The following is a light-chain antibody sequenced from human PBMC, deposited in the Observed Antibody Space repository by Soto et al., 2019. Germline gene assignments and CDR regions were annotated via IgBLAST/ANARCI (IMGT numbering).Light chain of an antibody. V-gene: IGKV3-20*01. J-gene: IGKJ1*01. Sequence: EFVLTQSPGTLSLPPGERATLSCRASQSVSNNYLAWYQQKPGQAPRLLIYGTSNRATGIPDRFSGSGSGTDFTLTISRLEPEDFAVYYCQQYGSSGTFGQGTKVDIK. CDR1: QSVSNNY. CDR3: QQYGSSGT. CDR2: GTS.